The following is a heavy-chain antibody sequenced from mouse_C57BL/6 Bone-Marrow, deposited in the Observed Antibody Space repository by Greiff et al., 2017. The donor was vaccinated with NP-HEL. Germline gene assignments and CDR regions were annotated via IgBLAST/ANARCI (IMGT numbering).Heavy chain of an antibody. D-gene: IGHD2-3*01. V-gene: IGHV1-63*01. CDR3: ARDDGYFFDY. CDR1: GYTFTNYW. J-gene: IGHJ2*01. Sequence: QVQLQQSGAELVRPGTSVKMSCKASGYTFTNYWIGWAKQRPGHGLEWIGDIYPGGGYTNYNEQFKGKATLTADKSSSTAYMQVSSLTSEDSAIDYCARDDGYFFDYWGQGTTLTVSS. CDR2: IYPGGGYT.